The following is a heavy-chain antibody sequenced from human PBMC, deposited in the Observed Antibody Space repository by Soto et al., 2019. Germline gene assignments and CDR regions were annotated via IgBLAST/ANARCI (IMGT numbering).Heavy chain of an antibody. V-gene: IGHV4-59*01. D-gene: IGHD6-19*01. CDR1: GGSISSYY. J-gene: IGHJ4*02. Sequence: PSETLSLTCTVSGGSISSYYWSWIRQPPGKGLEWIGYIYYSGSTNYNPSLKSRVTISVDTSKNQFSLKLSSVTAADTAVYYCARQTSYSSGWNNPGSFDYWGQGTLVTVSS. CDR2: IYYSGST. CDR3: ARQTSYSSGWNNPGSFDY.